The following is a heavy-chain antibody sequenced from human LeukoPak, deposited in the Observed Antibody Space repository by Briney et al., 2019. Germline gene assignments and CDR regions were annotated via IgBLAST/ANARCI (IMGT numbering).Heavy chain of an antibody. Sequence: ASVKVSCKASGYTFTGYCMHWVRQAPGQGLEWMGWINPNSGGTNYAQKFQGRVTMTRDTSTSTAYMELSRLRSDDTAVYYCARDLGYSYGSPRFDYWGQGTLVTVSS. J-gene: IGHJ4*02. D-gene: IGHD5-18*01. V-gene: IGHV1-2*02. CDR2: INPNSGGT. CDR1: GYTFTGYC. CDR3: ARDLGYSYGSPRFDY.